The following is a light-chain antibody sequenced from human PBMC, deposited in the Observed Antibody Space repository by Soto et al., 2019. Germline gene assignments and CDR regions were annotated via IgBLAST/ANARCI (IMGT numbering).Light chain of an antibody. Sequence: VLTQSPATLSSIQGDRVTLSCRASQYINTRLAWYQHRPGQAPRLLIYQTSIRAAGIPARFSASGSGTDFTLTISDVQPEDFALYYCHQRQSWPRTFGQGTKVDIK. J-gene: IGKJ1*01. CDR1: QYINTR. CDR2: QTS. CDR3: HQRQSWPRT. V-gene: IGKV3-11*01.